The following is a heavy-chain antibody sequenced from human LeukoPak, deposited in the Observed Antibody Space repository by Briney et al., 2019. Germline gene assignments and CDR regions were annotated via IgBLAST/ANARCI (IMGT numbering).Heavy chain of an antibody. V-gene: IGHV3-23*01. J-gene: IGHJ4*02. D-gene: IGHD3-10*01. CDR2: ISGSGGRT. CDR1: GFTFSSYA. Sequence: GGSLRLSCAASGFTFSSYAMTWVRQAPGKGLEWVSAISGSGGRTFYADSVMGRFTISKDNSKNTLYLQMNSLRADDTAVYYCAKSLNRGYYGSGTNSWGPGTLVTVSS. CDR3: AKSLNRGYYGSGTNS.